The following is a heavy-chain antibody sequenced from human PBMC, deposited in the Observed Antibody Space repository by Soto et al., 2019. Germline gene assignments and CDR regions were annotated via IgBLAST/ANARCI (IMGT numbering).Heavy chain of an antibody. V-gene: IGHV3-48*02. CDR3: ARGPPDYGDYENLPYYYYGMDV. CDR1: GFTFSSYS. CDR2: ISSSSSTI. D-gene: IGHD4-17*01. Sequence: GGSLRLSCAASGFTFSSYSMNWVRQAPGKGLEWVSYISSSSSTIYYADSVKGRFTISRDNAKNSLYLQMNSLRDEDTAVYYCARGPPDYGDYENLPYYYYGMDVWGQGTTVTVSS. J-gene: IGHJ6*02.